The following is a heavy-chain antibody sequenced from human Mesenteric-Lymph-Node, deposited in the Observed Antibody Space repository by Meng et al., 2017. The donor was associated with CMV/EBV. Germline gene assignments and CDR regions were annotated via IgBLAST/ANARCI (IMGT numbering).Heavy chain of an antibody. CDR1: FSGYY. J-gene: IGHJ4*02. CDR2: INHSGST. CDR3: ARGHRVRGYSGYDWHAGFDY. D-gene: IGHD5-12*01. Sequence: FSGYYWSWIRQPAGKGLEWIGEINHSGSTNYNPSLKSRVTISVDTSKNQFSLKLSSVTAADTAVYYCARGHRVRGYSGYDWHAGFDYWGQGTLVTVSS. V-gene: IGHV4-34*01.